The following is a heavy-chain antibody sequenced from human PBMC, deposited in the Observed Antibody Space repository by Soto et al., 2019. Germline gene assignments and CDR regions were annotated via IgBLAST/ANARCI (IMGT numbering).Heavy chain of an antibody. Sequence: SETLSLTCTVSGGSISSYYWSWIRQPPGKGLEWIGYIYYSGSTNYNPSLKSRVTISVDTSKNQFSLKLSSVTAADTAVYYCARDRSRITIFGVVSYYFDYWGQGTLVTAPQ. CDR2: IYYSGST. CDR1: GGSISSYY. D-gene: IGHD3-3*01. V-gene: IGHV4-59*01. J-gene: IGHJ4*02. CDR3: ARDRSRITIFGVVSYYFDY.